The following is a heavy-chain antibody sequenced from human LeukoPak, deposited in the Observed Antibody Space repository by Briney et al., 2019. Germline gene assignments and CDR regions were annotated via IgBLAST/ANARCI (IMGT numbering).Heavy chain of an antibody. J-gene: IGHJ4*02. CDR3: ARLLTSSSRFNN. CDR1: GYSFSSYW. V-gene: IGHV5-51*01. Sequence: GESLKISFKGSGYSFSSYWIAWVRQMPGKGLEWMGIIYPGDSDTRYSPSFQGQVTISVDKSISTAYLQWTSLKASDTAMYYCARLLTSSSRFNNWGQGTLVTVSS. D-gene: IGHD6-6*01. CDR2: IYPGDSDT.